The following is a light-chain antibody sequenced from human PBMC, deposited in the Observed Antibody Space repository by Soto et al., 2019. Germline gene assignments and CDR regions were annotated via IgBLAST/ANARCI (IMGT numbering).Light chain of an antibody. CDR1: QSVSSY. Sequence: EIVLTQSPATLSLSPGERATLSSSASQSVSSYLAWYQQKPGQAPRLLIYGTSARATGIPARFSGSGSGTEFTLTISSLQSEDFAIYYCQQYKEWPPWTFGQGTKVDIK. V-gene: IGKV3-15*01. CDR3: QQYKEWPPWT. CDR2: GTS. J-gene: IGKJ1*01.